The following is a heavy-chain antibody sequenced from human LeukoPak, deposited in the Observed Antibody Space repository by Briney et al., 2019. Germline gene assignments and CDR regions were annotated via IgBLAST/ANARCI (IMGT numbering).Heavy chain of an antibody. CDR3: AGGATISETGYFDF. CDR2: IDHRGDT. Sequence: PSETLSLTCAVYGGSLSRYYWSWIRQSPGKGLEWIAEIDHRGDTNYNPSVKSRVTISVDTSKNQFSLKMRSLSAADTALYYCAGGATISETGYFDFWGQGTLVTVSS. CDR1: GGSLSRYY. J-gene: IGHJ4*03. D-gene: IGHD5-24*01. V-gene: IGHV4-34*01.